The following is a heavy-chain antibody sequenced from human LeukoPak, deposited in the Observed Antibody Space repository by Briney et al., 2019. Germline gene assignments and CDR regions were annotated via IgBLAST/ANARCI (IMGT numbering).Heavy chain of an antibody. CDR2: ISSSGSTI. CDR1: GFTFSSYE. D-gene: IGHD6-13*01. V-gene: IGHV3-48*03. J-gene: IGHJ4*02. CDR3: ARDPGIAFDY. Sequence: GGSLRLSCAASGFTFSSYEMNWVRQAPGKGLEWVSYISSSGSTIYYADSVKGRFTISRDSAKNSLYLQMNSLRAEDTAVYYCARDPGIAFDYWGQGTLVTVSS.